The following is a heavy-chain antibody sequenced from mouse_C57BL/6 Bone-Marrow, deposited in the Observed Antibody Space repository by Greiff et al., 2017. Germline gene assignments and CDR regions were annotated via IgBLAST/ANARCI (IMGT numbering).Heavy chain of an antibody. CDR3: TRPPDYSAWFAY. J-gene: IGHJ3*01. D-gene: IGHD2-12*01. CDR2: IRNKANNHAT. Sequence: EVQVVESGGGLVQPGGSMKLSCAASGFTFSDAWMDWVRQSPEKGLEWVAEIRNKANNHATYYAESVKGRFTISRDDSKSSVYLQMNSLRAEDTGIYYCTRPPDYSAWFAYWGQGTLVTVSA. V-gene: IGHV6-6*01. CDR1: GFTFSDAW.